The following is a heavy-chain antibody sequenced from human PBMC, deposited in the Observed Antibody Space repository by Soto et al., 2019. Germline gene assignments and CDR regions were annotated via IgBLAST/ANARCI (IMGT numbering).Heavy chain of an antibody. CDR3: AKGRGGSGSRTPRVDF. Sequence: EVQLLESGGGLVQPGGSLRLSCAASGFTFNNYAMSWVRQAPGKGLEWVSAISGGGDTTSYADSVKGRFTVSRDSSKNTLYLQMNSLRAEDTAVYYCAKGRGGSGSRTPRVDFWGQGTLVTVSS. J-gene: IGHJ4*02. CDR1: GFTFNNYA. D-gene: IGHD3-10*01. CDR2: ISGGGDTT. V-gene: IGHV3-23*01.